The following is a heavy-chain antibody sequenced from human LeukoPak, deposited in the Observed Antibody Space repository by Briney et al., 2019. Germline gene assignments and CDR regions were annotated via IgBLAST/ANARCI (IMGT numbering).Heavy chain of an antibody. Sequence: GESQKISCQGYGYRFASHWIGWVRQMPGKGPEWLGIIYPGDSDTRYNPSFQGHVIISADESNSVAYLQWTSLKASDTAMYYCARPRGGDAFDAVNIWGQGTMVIVFS. CDR3: ARPRGGDAFDAVNI. V-gene: IGHV5-51*01. CDR1: GYRFASHW. J-gene: IGHJ3*02. CDR2: IYPGDSDT. D-gene: IGHD2-21*02.